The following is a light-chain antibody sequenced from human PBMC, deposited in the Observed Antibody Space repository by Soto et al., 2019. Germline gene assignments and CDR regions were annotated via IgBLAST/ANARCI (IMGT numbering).Light chain of an antibody. CDR1: HSAASA. CDR3: QQYNNWPWT. Sequence: ERVLTQSPATLSVSRGERAALCCRASHSAASAVAWYQQKPGQAPRLLIYGASTRATGVPARFSGSGSGTEFTLTISSLQSEDFAVYYCQQYNNWPWTFGQGTKVDIK. J-gene: IGKJ1*01. CDR2: GAS. V-gene: IGKV3-15*01.